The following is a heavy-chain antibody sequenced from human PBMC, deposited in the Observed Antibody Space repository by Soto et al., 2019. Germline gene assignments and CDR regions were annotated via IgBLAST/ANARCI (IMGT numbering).Heavy chain of an antibody. J-gene: IGHJ6*02. Sequence: QVQLVHSGAEVKKPGASVKVSCKASGFTFTSYDIGWVRQASGQGLEWMGWMNPNSGNTGYAQNFQGRVTMTRNTAIGTAYMELSSLRSEDTAVYYCARIPSYDTSGPLDYYYGMDVWGPGTTVTVSS. CDR2: MNPNSGNT. D-gene: IGHD3-22*01. V-gene: IGHV1-8*01. CDR1: GFTFTSYD. CDR3: ARIPSYDTSGPLDYYYGMDV.